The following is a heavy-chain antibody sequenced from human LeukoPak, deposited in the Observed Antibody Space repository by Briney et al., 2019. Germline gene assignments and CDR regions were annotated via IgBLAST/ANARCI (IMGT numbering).Heavy chain of an antibody. CDR3: ARISDGSWYRGGAFDI. D-gene: IGHD6-13*01. J-gene: IGHJ3*02. Sequence: GRSLRLSCAASGFTFSSYAMHWVRQAPGKGLEWVAVISYDGSNKYYADSVKGRFTISRDNSKNTLYLQMNSLRAEDTAVYYCARISDGSWYRGGAFDIWGQGTMVTVSS. CDR1: GFTFSSYA. V-gene: IGHV3-30-3*01. CDR2: ISYDGSNK.